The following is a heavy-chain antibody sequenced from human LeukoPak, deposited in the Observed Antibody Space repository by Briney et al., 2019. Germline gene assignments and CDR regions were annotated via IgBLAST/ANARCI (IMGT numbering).Heavy chain of an antibody. D-gene: IGHD3-10*01. CDR3: ARDSPKRITMVRGVIQY. CDR2: INPNSGGT. V-gene: IGHV1-2*02. Sequence: GASVKVSCKASGYTFTGYYMHWVRQAPGQGLEWMGWINPNSGGTNYAQKFQGRVTMTRDTSISTAYMELSRLRSDDTAVYYCARDSPKRITMVRGVIQYWGQGTLVTVSS. J-gene: IGHJ4*02. CDR1: GYTFTGYY.